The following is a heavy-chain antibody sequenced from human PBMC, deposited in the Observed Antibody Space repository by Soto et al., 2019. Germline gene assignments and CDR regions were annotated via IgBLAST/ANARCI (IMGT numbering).Heavy chain of an antibody. CDR2: IIPIFGTA. J-gene: IGHJ4*02. CDR1: GGTFSSYA. CDR3: ATTESYDLWSGYYDY. V-gene: IGHV1-69*01. D-gene: IGHD3-3*01. Sequence: QVQLGQSGAELKKPGTSVNGSCKASGGTFSSYAITWVLKAPGQELEWMGGIIPIFGTAHYAQKFQGRVTITADESTSTAYMELSSLRSEDTAVYYCATTESYDLWSGYYDYWGQGTLVTVSS.